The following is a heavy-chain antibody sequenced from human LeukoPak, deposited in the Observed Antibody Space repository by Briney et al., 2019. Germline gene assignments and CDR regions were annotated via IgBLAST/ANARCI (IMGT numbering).Heavy chain of an antibody. Sequence: PSEILSLTCAVYGGSFSGYYWSWIRQPPGKGLEWIGEINHSGSTNYNPSLKSRVTISVDTSKNHFSLKLSSVTAADTAVYYCARPHSTFFDQDAAYYFDYWGQGTLVTVSS. V-gene: IGHV4-34*01. J-gene: IGHJ4*02. D-gene: IGHD3-9*01. CDR3: ARPHSTFFDQDAAYYFDY. CDR2: INHSGST. CDR1: GGSFSGYY.